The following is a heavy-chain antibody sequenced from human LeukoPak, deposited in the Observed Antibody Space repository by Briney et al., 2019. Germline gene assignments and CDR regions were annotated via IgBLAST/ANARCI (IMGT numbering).Heavy chain of an antibody. Sequence: ASVKVSCKASGYTFVSYAMYWVRQAPGQRLEWMGWINAGNGNTKYSQRFQGRVTITRDTSASTAYMELSSLRSEDTALYYCATDISHDDGEYARGWFDSWGQGALVTVSS. CDR2: INAGNGNT. D-gene: IGHD4-17*01. J-gene: IGHJ5*01. V-gene: IGHV1-3*01. CDR3: ATDISHDDGEYARGWFDS. CDR1: GYTFVSYA.